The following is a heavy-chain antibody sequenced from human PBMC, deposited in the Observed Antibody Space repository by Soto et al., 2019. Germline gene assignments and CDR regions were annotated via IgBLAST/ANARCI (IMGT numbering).Heavy chain of an antibody. CDR3: ASSLGSGNYYNIPAS. D-gene: IGHD3-10*01. V-gene: IGHV4-38-2*01. Sequence: PSETLSLTCAVSGYSISSNYYWGWIRQPPGKGLEWIGSFYHTGRAFYNPSHESRVSISVDTSKNHISLTLTSVTAADTAVYYCASSLGSGNYYNIPASWGQGTLVTVS. CDR2: FYHTGRA. J-gene: IGHJ5*02. CDR1: GYSISSNYY.